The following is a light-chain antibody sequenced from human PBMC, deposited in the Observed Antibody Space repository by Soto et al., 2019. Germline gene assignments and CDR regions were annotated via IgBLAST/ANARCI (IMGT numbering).Light chain of an antibody. J-gene: IGKJ1*01. CDR1: QSVSGW. Sequence: DIQVTQSPSTLSASVGDTVTVTCRASQSVSGWLAWYQQKPGKAPKLLIYDASSLESGVPSRFSGRGSGTEFTLTISSLQPDDFATYYCQQYNSYWTFGQGTKVDI. CDR3: QQYNSYWT. V-gene: IGKV1-5*01. CDR2: DAS.